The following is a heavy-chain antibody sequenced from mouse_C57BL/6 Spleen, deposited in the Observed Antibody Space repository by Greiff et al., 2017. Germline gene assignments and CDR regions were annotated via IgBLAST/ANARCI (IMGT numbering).Heavy chain of an antibody. Sequence: QVQLQPSGPELVKPGASVKISCKASGYAFSSSWMNWVKQRPGKGLEWIGRIYPGDGDTNYNGKFKGKATLTADKSSSTAYMQLSSLTSEDSAVYFCADGDYYGSSLDYWGQGTTLTVSS. D-gene: IGHD1-1*01. CDR2: IYPGDGDT. CDR3: ADGDYYGSSLDY. V-gene: IGHV1-82*01. CDR1: GYAFSSSW. J-gene: IGHJ2*01.